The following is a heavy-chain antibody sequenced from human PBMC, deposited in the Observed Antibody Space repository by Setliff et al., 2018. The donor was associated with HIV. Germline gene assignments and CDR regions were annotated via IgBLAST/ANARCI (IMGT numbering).Heavy chain of an antibody. V-gene: IGHV4-59*01. CDR2: IYYSGST. CDR1: GGSISSYY. Sequence: KPSETLSLTCTVSGGSISSYYWSWIRQPPGKGLEWIGYIYYSGSTNYNPSLKSRVTISVDTSKNQFSLKLCSVTAADTAVYYCARALNWRNWFDPWGQGTLVTVSS. CDR3: ARALNWRNWFDP. J-gene: IGHJ5*02. D-gene: IGHD1-1*01.